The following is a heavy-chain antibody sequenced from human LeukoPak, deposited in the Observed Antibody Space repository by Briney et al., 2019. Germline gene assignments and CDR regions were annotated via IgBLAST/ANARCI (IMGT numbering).Heavy chain of an antibody. CDR3: ARDRGYCSGGSCYTHAFDI. J-gene: IGHJ3*02. CDR1: GFTVSSNY. D-gene: IGHD2-15*01. Sequence: PGGSLRLSCAASGFTVSSNYMSWVRQAPGKGLEWVSVIYSGGSTYYADSVKGRFTISRDNSKNTLYLQMNSLRAEDTAVYYCARDRGYCSGGSCYTHAFDIWGQGTMVTVSS. V-gene: IGHV3-53*01. CDR2: IYSGGST.